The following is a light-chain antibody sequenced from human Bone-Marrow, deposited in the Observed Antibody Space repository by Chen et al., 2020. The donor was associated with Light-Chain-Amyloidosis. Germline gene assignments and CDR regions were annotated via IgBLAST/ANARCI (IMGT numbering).Light chain of an antibody. V-gene: IGKV1-5*03. CDR2: KAS. J-gene: IGKJ2*01. CDR1: QSFSSW. Sequence: DIQMTQSPSTLSASVGDRVTIACRASQSFSSWLAWYQQKPGKAPKLLIYKASSLESGVPSRFSGSRSDTEFTLTISNLQPDDFATYYCQQYYNYPYTFGQGTKLEIK. CDR3: QQYYNYPYT.